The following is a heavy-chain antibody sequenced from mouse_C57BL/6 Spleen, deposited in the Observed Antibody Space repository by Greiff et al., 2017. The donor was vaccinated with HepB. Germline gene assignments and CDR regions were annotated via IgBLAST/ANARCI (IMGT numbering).Heavy chain of an antibody. CDR1: GYTFTSYW. J-gene: IGHJ1*03. CDR2: IDPSDSYT. V-gene: IGHV1-50*01. Sequence: VQLQQPGAELVKPGASVKLSCKASGYTFTSYWMQWVKQRPGQGLEWIGEIDPSDSYTNYNQKFKGKATLTVDTSSSTAYMQLSSLTSEDSAVYYCATDYSNYSRYFDVWGTGTTVTVSS. CDR3: ATDYSNYSRYFDV. D-gene: IGHD2-5*01.